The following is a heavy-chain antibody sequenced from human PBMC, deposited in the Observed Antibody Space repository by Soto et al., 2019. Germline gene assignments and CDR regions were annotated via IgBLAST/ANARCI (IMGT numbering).Heavy chain of an antibody. Sequence: SQTLSLTCDISGDSVFSNNAAWNWIRQSPSRGLEWLGRTYYRSNWYNDYAVTVKSRITINPDTSKNQFSLQLNSVTPEDTAIYYCASYNFDYWGQGTLVTVSS. CDR1: GDSVFSNNAA. CDR2: TYYRSNWYN. D-gene: IGHD1-1*01. V-gene: IGHV6-1*01. CDR3: ASYNFDY. J-gene: IGHJ4*02.